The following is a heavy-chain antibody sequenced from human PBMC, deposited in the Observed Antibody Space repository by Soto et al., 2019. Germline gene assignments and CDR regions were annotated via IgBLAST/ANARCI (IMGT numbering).Heavy chain of an antibody. CDR3: ATGMKWLPFDY. CDR1: GFTFSSYW. D-gene: IGHD3-22*01. CDR2: IKQDGSEK. J-gene: IGHJ4*02. V-gene: IGHV3-7*03. Sequence: GGSLRLSCAASGFTFSSYWMSWVRQAPGKGLEWVANIKQDGSEKYYVDSVKGRFTISRDNAKNSLYLQMNSLRSEDTAVYYCATGMKWLPFDYWGQGTLVTVSS.